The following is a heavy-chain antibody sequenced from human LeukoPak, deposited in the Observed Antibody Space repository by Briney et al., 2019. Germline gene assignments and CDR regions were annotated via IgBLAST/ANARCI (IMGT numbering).Heavy chain of an antibody. CDR1: GFTFSDYY. CDR2: ISSSGSTI. J-gene: IGHJ4*02. CDR3: ARGIELRHSKIRSG. D-gene: IGHD4-11*01. V-gene: IGHV3-11*04. Sequence: SGGSLRLSCAASGFTFSDYYMSWIRQAPGKGLEWVSYISSSGSTIYYADSVKGRFTISRDNAKNTLYLQMNSLRAEDTAVYYCARGIELRHSKIRSGWGQGTLVTVSS.